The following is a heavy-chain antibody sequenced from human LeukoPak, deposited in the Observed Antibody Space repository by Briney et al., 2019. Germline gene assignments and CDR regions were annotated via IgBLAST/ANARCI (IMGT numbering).Heavy chain of an antibody. V-gene: IGHV4-59*01. D-gene: IGHD1-26*01. CDR2: TYLSGNT. CDR1: GASIKNYY. CDR3: AKDWELGS. Sequence: PSETLSLTCTVSGASIKNYYWNWIRQPPGEGLEWIGNTYLSGNTNYNPSLRGRVTISLDTPRSQFSLKMSSVTAADAAVYYCAKDWELGSWGQGTLVTISS. J-gene: IGHJ5*02.